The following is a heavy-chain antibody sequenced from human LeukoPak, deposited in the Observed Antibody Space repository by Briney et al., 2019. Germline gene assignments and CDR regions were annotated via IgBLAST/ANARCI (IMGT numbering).Heavy chain of an antibody. CDR3: ASSGYSYGPAAYYFDY. CDR2: ISSRSSDT. J-gene: IGHJ4*02. V-gene: IGHV3-21*01. Sequence: PGGSLRLSCAASGFSFSSYSMNWVRQAPGKGLEWVSSISSRSSDTYYADSVKGRFTISRDDAKNSLYLQMNSLRAEDTAVYYCASSGYSYGPAAYYFDYWGQGTLVTVSS. D-gene: IGHD5-18*01. CDR1: GFSFSSYS.